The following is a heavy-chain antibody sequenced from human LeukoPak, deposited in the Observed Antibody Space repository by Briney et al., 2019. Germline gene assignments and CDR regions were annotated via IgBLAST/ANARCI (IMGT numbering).Heavy chain of an antibody. V-gene: IGHV3-21*01. CDR2: ISSSSSYI. Sequence: GGSLRLSCAASGFTFSSYSMNWVRQAPGKGLEWVSSISSSSSYIYYADSVKGRFTISRDNAKNSLYLQINSLRAEDTAVYYCARESRYCSGGSCYFDAFDIWGQGTMVTVSS. CDR3: ARESRYCSGGSCYFDAFDI. J-gene: IGHJ3*02. CDR1: GFTFSSYS. D-gene: IGHD2-15*01.